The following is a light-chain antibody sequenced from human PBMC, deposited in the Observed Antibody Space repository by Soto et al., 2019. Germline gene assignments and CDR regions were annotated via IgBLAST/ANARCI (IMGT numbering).Light chain of an antibody. CDR3: QQYHHWPVT. J-gene: IGKJ4*01. V-gene: IGKV3-15*01. Sequence: RVMTQSPATLSVSPGERVTLSCRASQSVTRNLAWYQHTPGQSPRLLISAASSGATGLPSRFSGSGSGTYFTLTISSLQYEDAAVYYCQQYHHWPVTFGGGTKVDIK. CDR2: AAS. CDR1: QSVTRN.